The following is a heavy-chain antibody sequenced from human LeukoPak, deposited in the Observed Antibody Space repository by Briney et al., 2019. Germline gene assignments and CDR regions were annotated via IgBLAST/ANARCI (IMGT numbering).Heavy chain of an antibody. V-gene: IGHV3-21*01. J-gene: IGHJ6*03. CDR3: VRVYFYGSGSYKYYYYMDV. CDR2: ISSSTLKI. D-gene: IGHD3-10*01. Sequence: GGSLRLSCAASGFTFSKYAMTWVRQAPGKGLEWVSAISSSTLKIYYADSVKGRFTISRDNGKNALYLQMNSLRDEDTAVYYCVRVYFYGSGSYKYYYYMDVWGKGTTVTISS. CDR1: GFTFSKYA.